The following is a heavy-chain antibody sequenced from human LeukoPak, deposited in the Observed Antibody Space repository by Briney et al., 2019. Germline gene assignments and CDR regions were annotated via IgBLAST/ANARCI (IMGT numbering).Heavy chain of an antibody. CDR3: ARGRRAYYYDSSGYSDALGY. J-gene: IGHJ4*02. D-gene: IGHD3-22*01. CDR2: IIPIFGTA. V-gene: IGHV1-69*13. CDR1: GGTFISYA. Sequence: GASVKVSCKASGGTFISYAIGWVRQAPGQGLEWMGGIIPIFGTANYAQKFQGRVTITADESTSTAYMELSSLRSEDTAVYYCARGRRAYYYDSSGYSDALGYWGQGTLVTVSS.